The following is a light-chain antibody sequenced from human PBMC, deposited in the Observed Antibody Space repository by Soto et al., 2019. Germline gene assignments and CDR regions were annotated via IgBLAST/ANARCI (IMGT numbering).Light chain of an antibody. J-gene: IGLJ1*01. CDR3: SSYAVSNYLYV. CDR2: EVS. CDR1: SSDVGGYNY. V-gene: IGLV2-8*01. Sequence: QSVLTQPPSASGSPGQSVTISCTGTSSDVGGYNYVSWYQQHPGKAPKLMIYEVSKRPSGVPDRFSGSKSGNTASLTVSGLQAVDEAAYYCSSYAVSNYLYVFGTGTKGTVL.